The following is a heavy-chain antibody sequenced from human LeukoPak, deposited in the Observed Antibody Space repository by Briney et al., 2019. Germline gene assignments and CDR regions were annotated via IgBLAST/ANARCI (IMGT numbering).Heavy chain of an antibody. CDR2: IYYGGST. Sequence: KPSETLSLTCTVSGGSISSSSYYWGWIRQPPGKGLEWIGSIYYGGSTYYNPSLKSRVTILVDVDTSKNQFSLKLSSVTAADTAVYYCARVYGGNSLDAFGIWGQGTMVTVSS. V-gene: IGHV4-39*07. CDR1: GGSISSSSYY. CDR3: ARVYGGNSLDAFGI. J-gene: IGHJ3*02. D-gene: IGHD4-23*01.